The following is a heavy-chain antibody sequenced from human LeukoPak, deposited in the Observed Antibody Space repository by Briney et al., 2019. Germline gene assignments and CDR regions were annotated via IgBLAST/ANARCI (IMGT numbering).Heavy chain of an antibody. D-gene: IGHD2-15*01. Sequence: GASVKVSCKASGYPFTSYGISWVRQAPGQGLEWMGWIIAYNGNTNYAQKLQGRVTMTTDTSTSTAYMELSSLRSEDTAVYYCACCGGGSCSSYYYYYMDVWGKGTTVTVSS. CDR2: IIAYNGNT. V-gene: IGHV1-18*01. CDR1: GYPFTSYG. J-gene: IGHJ6*03. CDR3: ACCGGGSCSSYYYYYMDV.